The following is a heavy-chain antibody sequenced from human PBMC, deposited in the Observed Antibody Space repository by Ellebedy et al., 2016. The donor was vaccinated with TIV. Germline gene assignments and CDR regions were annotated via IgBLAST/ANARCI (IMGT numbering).Heavy chain of an antibody. CDR3: ARGAGHNGVLRFLEWPNPEEEFDY. D-gene: IGHD3-3*01. J-gene: IGHJ4*02. CDR1: GYTFTSYG. Sequence: ASVKVSXXASGYTFTSYGISWVRQAPGQGLEWMGWISAYNGNTNYAQKLQGRVTMTTDTSTSTAYMELRSLRSDDTAVYYCARGAGHNGVLRFLEWPNPEEEFDYWGQGTLVTVSS. CDR2: ISAYNGNT. V-gene: IGHV1-18*01.